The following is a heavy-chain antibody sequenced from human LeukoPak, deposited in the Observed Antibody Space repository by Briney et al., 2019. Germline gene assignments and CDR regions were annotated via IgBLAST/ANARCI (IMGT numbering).Heavy chain of an antibody. Sequence: SETLSLTCTVSGGSISSYYWSWIRQPPGKGPEWIGYIYYSGSTNYNPTLKSRVTISVDTSKNQFSLKLSSVTAADTAVYYCARVRGSGSYSLDYWGQGTLVTVSS. V-gene: IGHV4-59*01. J-gene: IGHJ4*02. CDR2: IYYSGST. CDR3: ARVRGSGSYSLDY. D-gene: IGHD3-10*01. CDR1: GGSISSYY.